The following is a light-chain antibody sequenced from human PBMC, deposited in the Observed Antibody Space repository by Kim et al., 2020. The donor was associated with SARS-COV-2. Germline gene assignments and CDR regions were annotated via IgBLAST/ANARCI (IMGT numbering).Light chain of an antibody. Sequence: SASVGDGVTITCRASQGIDNYLAWYQQKPGKVPKLLIYGTSTLQPGVPSRFSGSASGTDFTLTISSLQPEEVATYYCQKYNSGPYTFGQGTKLEI. V-gene: IGKV1-27*01. CDR2: GTS. CDR1: QGIDNY. CDR3: QKYNSGPYT. J-gene: IGKJ2*01.